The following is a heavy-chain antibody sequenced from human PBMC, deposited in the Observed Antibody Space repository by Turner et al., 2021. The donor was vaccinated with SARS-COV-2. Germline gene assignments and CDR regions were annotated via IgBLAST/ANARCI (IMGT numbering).Heavy chain of an antibody. CDR3: ARHKGDYDSSELLG. Sequence: QLLLQESGPGLVKPSETLSLHCTVAGGSISSSSYSWGWSRQPPGKGLEWIGSIQYSGSSDYNPSVKSRGTISVDTSKNQFTLKLSSVTAADTAVYYCARHKGDYDSSELLGWGQGTLVTVSS. J-gene: IGHJ4*02. D-gene: IGHD3-22*01. CDR2: IQYSGSS. CDR1: GGSISSSSYS. V-gene: IGHV4-39*01.